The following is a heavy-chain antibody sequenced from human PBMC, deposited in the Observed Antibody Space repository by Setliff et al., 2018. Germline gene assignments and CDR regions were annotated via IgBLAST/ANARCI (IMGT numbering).Heavy chain of an antibody. D-gene: IGHD3-22*01. CDR2: LFDGGSA. CDR1: GYSISNGFY. Sequence: SETLSLTCAVSGYSISNGFYWGWIRQSPVEGLEWIGSLFDGGSAYYSPSLKSRASISLDASKNQFALKLTSATAADTAVYYCARDPHYDPTYSLPGHAFDFWGQGIMVTV. V-gene: IGHV4-38-2*02. CDR3: ARDPHYDPTYSLPGHAFDF. J-gene: IGHJ3*01.